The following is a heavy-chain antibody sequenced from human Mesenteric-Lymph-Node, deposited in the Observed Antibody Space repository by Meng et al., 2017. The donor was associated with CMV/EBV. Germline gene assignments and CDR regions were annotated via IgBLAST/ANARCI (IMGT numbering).Heavy chain of an antibody. V-gene: IGHV7-4-1*02. CDR1: GYPLTSYA. CDR3: ARDPPMVRGVMDY. J-gene: IGHJ4*02. Sequence: CKASGYPLTSYAMNWVRQAPGQGMEWMGWINTNTGNPTYAQGFTGRFVFSLDTSVSTAYLQISSLKAEDTAVYYCARDPPMVRGVMDYWGQGTLVTVSS. D-gene: IGHD3-10*01. CDR2: INTNTGNP.